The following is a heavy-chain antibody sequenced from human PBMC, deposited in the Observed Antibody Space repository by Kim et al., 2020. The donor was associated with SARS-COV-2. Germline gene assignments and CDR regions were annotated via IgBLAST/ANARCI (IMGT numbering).Heavy chain of an antibody. CDR2: IIPIFGTA. Sequence: SVKVSCKASGGTFSSYAISWVRQAPGQGLEWMGGIIPIFGTANYAQKFQGRVTITADESTSTAYMELSSLRSEDTAVYYCARAPGIVVVPAAIRAFDIWGQGTMVTVSS. J-gene: IGHJ3*02. V-gene: IGHV1-69*13. CDR1: GGTFSSYA. CDR3: ARAPGIVVVPAAIRAFDI. D-gene: IGHD2-2*02.